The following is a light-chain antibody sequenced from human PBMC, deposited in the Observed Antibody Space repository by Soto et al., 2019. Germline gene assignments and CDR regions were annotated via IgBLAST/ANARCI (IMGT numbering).Light chain of an antibody. V-gene: IGLV1-44*01. CDR2: SDH. CDR1: SSNIGSNA. Sequence: QSVLTQPPSASGTPGQRVTISCSGSSSNIGSNAVTWYQHFPGTAPKVLIYSDHQRPSGVPDRFSGSKSGTSASLAISGLRAEDEADYFCAAWGDRLNTWVFGGWTKLTVL. CDR3: AAWGDRLNTWV. J-gene: IGLJ3*02.